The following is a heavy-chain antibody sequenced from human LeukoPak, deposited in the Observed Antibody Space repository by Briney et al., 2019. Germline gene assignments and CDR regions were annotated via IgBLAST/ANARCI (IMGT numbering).Heavy chain of an antibody. CDR2: ISSSSTSI. D-gene: IGHD6-19*01. CDR3: ARDVPVAGAPFDY. Sequence: GGSLRLSCVASGFILDRYNMNWVRQAPGKGLEWVSSISSSSTSIYYTDSVKGRFTISRDNAKNSLCLQMNSLRDGDTAVYYCARDVPVAGAPFDYWGQGTLVTVSS. J-gene: IGHJ4*02. V-gene: IGHV3-48*02. CDR1: GFILDRYN.